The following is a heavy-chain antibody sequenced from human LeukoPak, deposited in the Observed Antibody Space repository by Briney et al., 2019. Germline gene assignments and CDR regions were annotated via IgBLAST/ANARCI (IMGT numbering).Heavy chain of an antibody. CDR1: GFTFSSYA. Sequence: GGSLRLSCAASGFTFSSYAMSWVRQAPGKWLEWVSAISGSGGSTYYADSVKGRFTISRDNSKNTLYLQMNSLRAEDTAVYYCATLAWYYYDSSGYSDYWGQGTLVTVSS. V-gene: IGHV3-23*01. CDR2: ISGSGGST. CDR3: ATLAWYYYDSSGYSDY. D-gene: IGHD3-22*01. J-gene: IGHJ4*02.